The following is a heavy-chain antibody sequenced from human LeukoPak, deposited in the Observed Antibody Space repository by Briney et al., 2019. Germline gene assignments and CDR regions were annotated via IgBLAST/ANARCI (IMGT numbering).Heavy chain of an antibody. CDR3: ARSDILTGYAFDI. Sequence: SVKVSCKASGGTFSSYAISWVRQAPGQGLEWXGGIIPIFGTANYAQKFQGRVTITADESTSTAYMELSSLRSEDTAVYYCARSDILTGYAFDIWGQGTMVTVSS. D-gene: IGHD3-9*01. CDR2: IIPIFGTA. V-gene: IGHV1-69*01. CDR1: GGTFSSYA. J-gene: IGHJ3*02.